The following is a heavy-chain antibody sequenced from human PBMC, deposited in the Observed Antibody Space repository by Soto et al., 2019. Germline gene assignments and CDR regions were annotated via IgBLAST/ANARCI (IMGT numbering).Heavy chain of an antibody. CDR2: IKSKTDGGTT. V-gene: IGHV3-15*01. CDR3: TAHIVVVVAATNYYYGMDV. Sequence: EVQLVESGGGLVKPGGSLRLSCAASGFTFSNAWMSWVRQAPGKGLEWVGRIKSKTDGGTTDYAAPVKGRFTISRDDLKNTLYLQMNSLKTEDTAVYYCTAHIVVVVAATNYYYGMDVWGQGTTVTVSS. D-gene: IGHD2-15*01. J-gene: IGHJ6*02. CDR1: GFTFSNAW.